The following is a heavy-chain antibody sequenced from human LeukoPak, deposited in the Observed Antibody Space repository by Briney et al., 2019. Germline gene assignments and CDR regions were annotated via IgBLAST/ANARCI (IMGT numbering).Heavy chain of an antibody. V-gene: IGHV4-59*08. CDR3: ARGEFRVVRRGAFDI. D-gene: IGHD3-10*01. CDR2: IYYSGST. CDR1: GGSISSYD. J-gene: IGHJ3*02. Sequence: PSETLSLTCTVSGGSISSYDWSWIRQPPGKGLEWIGYIYYSGSTNYNPSLKSRVTISVDTSKNQFSLKLSSVTAADTAVYYCARGEFRVVRRGAFDIWGQGTMVTVSS.